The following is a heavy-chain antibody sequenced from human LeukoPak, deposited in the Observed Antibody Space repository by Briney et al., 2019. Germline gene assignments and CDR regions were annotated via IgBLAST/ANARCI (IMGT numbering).Heavy chain of an antibody. CDR1: GYTFSSYN. J-gene: IGHJ4*02. CDR2: ISRTSSYI. CDR3: ARVLETDCSGGSCYSGLDY. D-gene: IGHD2-15*01. V-gene: IGHV3-21*01. Sequence: GGSLRLSCAASGYTFSSYNMNWVRQAPGKGLEWVSSISRTSSYIYYADSVKGRFTISRDNAQNSLFLQMNSLRVEDTAVYYCARVLETDCSGGSCYSGLDYWGQGILVTVSS.